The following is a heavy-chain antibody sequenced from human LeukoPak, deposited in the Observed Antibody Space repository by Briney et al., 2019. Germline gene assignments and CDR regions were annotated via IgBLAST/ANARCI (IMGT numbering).Heavy chain of an antibody. J-gene: IGHJ4*02. D-gene: IGHD3-22*01. CDR2: ISYDGSNK. CDR3: AKVPSDSSGYGVDY. CDR1: GFTFSSYA. V-gene: IGHV3-30-3*01. Sequence: QPGGSLRLSCAASGFTFSSYAMHWVRQAPGKGLEWVAVISYDGSNKYYADSVKGRFTISRNNSKNTLYLQMNSPRAEDTAVYYCAKVPSDSSGYGVDYWGQGTLVTVSS.